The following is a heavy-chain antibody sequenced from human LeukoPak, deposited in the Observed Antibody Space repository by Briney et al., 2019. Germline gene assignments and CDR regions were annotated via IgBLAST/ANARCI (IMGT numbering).Heavy chain of an antibody. Sequence: GASVKVSCKASGYTFTSYGISWVRQAPGQGLEWMGWISAYNGNTIYAQKLQGRVTMTTDTSTSTAYMELRSLRSDDTAVYYCARDFESSSWYKNWFDPWGQGTLVTVSS. CDR1: GYTFTSYG. CDR3: ARDFESSSWYKNWFDP. D-gene: IGHD6-13*01. V-gene: IGHV1-18*01. CDR2: ISAYNGNT. J-gene: IGHJ5*02.